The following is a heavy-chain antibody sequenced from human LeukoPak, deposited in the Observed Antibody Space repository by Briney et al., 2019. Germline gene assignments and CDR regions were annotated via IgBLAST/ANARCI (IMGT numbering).Heavy chain of an antibody. J-gene: IGHJ4*02. V-gene: IGHV3-23*01. CDR2: ISGSGGST. CDR3: AKEYRTARGGYFDY. D-gene: IGHD1-14*01. Sequence: GGSLRLSCAVSGFTFSAYSMNWVRQAPGKGLEWVSAISGSGGSTYYADSVKGRFTISRDNSKNTLYLQMNSLRAEDTAVYYCAKEYRTARGGYFDYWGQGTLVTVSS. CDR1: GFTFSAYS.